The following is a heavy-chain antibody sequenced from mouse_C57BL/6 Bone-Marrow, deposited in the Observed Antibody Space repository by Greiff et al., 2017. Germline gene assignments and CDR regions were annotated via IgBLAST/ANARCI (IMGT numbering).Heavy chain of an antibody. CDR2: IYPRDGST. V-gene: IGHV1-78*01. Sequence: QVQLQQSDAELVKPGASVKISCKASGYTFTDHTIHWMKQRPEQGLEWIGYIYPRDGSTKYNEKFKGKATLTADKSSSTAYMQLNSLTSEDSAVYFCARSDYYGRSYEKDYAMDYWGQGTSVTVSS. D-gene: IGHD1-1*01. J-gene: IGHJ4*01. CDR1: GYTFTDHT. CDR3: ARSDYYGRSYEKDYAMDY.